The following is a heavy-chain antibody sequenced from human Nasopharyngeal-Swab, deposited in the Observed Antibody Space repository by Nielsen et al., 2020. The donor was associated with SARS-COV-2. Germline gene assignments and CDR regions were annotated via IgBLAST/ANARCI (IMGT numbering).Heavy chain of an antibody. J-gene: IGHJ4*02. V-gene: IGHV3-33*01. CDR3: ARERYSSSWYFDY. CDR1: GFTFSSYG. Sequence: GASLQISCAASGFTFSSYGMHWVRQAPGKGLEWVAVIWYDGSNKYYADSVKGRFTISRDNSKNTLYLQMNSLRAEDTAVYYCARERYSSSWYFDYWGQGTRVTVSS. CDR2: IWYDGSNK. D-gene: IGHD6-13*01.